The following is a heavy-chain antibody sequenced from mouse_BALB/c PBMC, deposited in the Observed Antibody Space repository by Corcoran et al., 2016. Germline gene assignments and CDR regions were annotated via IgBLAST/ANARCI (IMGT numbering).Heavy chain of an antibody. CDR1: GFNIKDTY. J-gene: IGHJ3*01. CDR3: AITGHGSSLAY. D-gene: IGHD1-1*01. V-gene: IGHV14-3*02. CDR2: IDPANGNT. Sequence: EVQLQQSGAELVKPGASVKLSCTASGFNIKDTYMHWVKQRPEQGLEWIGRIDPANGNTKYDPKFQGKATITADTSSNTAYLQLSSLTSEDTAVYYCAITGHGSSLAYWGQGTLVTVSA.